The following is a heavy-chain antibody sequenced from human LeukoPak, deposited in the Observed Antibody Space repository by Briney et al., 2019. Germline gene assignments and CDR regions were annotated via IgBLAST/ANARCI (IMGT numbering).Heavy chain of an antibody. CDR2: IYYSGGT. J-gene: IGHJ4*02. CDR3: ALGYCINGVCYGLDY. CDR1: GGSISSYY. Sequence: SETLSLTCTVSGGSISSYYWSWIRQPPGKGLEWIGYIYYSGGTMYNPSLKSRVTISVDTSKKQFSLKLRSVTAADTAVYYCALGYCINGVCYGLDYWGQGTLVTVSS. V-gene: IGHV4-59*01. D-gene: IGHD2-8*01.